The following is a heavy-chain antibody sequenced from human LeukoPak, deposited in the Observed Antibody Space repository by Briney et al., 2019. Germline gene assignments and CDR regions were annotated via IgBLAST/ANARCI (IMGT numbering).Heavy chain of an antibody. CDR2: ISSSSSTI. V-gene: IGHV3-48*01. D-gene: IGHD3-3*01. CDR3: ARDAQASYCHYDFWADDLSNWFDP. J-gene: IGHJ5*02. CDR1: GFTFSSYS. Sequence: PGGSLRLSCAASGFTFSSYSMNWVRQAPGKGLEWVSYISSSSSTIYYADSVKGRFTISRDNAKNSLYLQMNSLRAEDTAVYYCARDAQASYCHYDFWADDLSNWFDPWGQGTLVTVSS.